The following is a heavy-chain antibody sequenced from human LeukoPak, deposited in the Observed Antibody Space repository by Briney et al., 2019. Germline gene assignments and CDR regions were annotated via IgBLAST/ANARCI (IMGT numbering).Heavy chain of an antibody. V-gene: IGHV1-8*01. Sequence: ASVKVSCKASGYTFTSYDINWVRQATGQGLEWMGWMNPNSGNTGYAQKFQGRVTMTRNTSISTAYMELSSLRSEDAAVYYCARVSHGYSYVLPFDYWGQGTLVTVSS. CDR3: ARVSHGYSYVLPFDY. CDR2: MNPNSGNT. J-gene: IGHJ4*02. D-gene: IGHD5-18*01. CDR1: GYTFTSYD.